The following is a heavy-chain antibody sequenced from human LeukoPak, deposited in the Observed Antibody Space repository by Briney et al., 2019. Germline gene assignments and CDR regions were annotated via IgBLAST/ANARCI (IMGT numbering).Heavy chain of an antibody. J-gene: IGHJ3*02. CDR1: GGSISSYY. CDR2: ISYSGGT. CDR3: ARQGYDILTGYIDAFDI. Sequence: SETLSLTCTVSGGSISSYYWSWIRQPPGKGLEWIGYISYSGGTNCNPSLKSRVTISIDTSKNQFSLKLRSVTAADTAIYYCARQGYDILTGYIDAFDIWGQGTMVTVSS. D-gene: IGHD3-9*01. V-gene: IGHV4-59*08.